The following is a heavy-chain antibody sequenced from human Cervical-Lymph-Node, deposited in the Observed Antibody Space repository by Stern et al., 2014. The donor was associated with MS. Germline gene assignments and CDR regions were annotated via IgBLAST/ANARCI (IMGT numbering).Heavy chain of an antibody. CDR2: SYHSGST. Sequence: VQLVESGPRLVKPSETLSLTCTVSGGSVNTNYWSWIRQPPGRGLEWIGYSYHSGSTNYNPSLKSRATISVDTSKNQFSLKLTSVTAADTAVYYCARSWGVSPNYDSWGQGTLVTVSS. J-gene: IGHJ4*02. V-gene: IGHV4-59*02. CDR1: GGSVNTNY. CDR3: ARSWGVSPNYDS. D-gene: IGHD3-10*01.